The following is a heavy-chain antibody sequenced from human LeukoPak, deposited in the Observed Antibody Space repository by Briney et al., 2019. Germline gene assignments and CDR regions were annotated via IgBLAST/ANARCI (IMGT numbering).Heavy chain of an antibody. CDR3: AKDQQWLVSFNYDY. Sequence: QSGGSLRLSRAASGFTFSSYAMSWVRQAPGKGLEWVSAISGSGGSTYYADSVKGRFTISRDNSKNTLYLQMNSLRAEDTAVYYCAKDQQWLVSFNYDYWGQGTLVTVSS. CDR1: GFTFSSYA. D-gene: IGHD6-19*01. J-gene: IGHJ4*02. V-gene: IGHV3-23*01. CDR2: ISGSGGST.